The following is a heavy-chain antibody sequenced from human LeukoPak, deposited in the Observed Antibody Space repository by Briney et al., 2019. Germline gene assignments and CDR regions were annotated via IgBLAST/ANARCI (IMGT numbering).Heavy chain of an antibody. CDR3: AKDSTFHGSGSYYNPSTPHLDY. V-gene: IGHV3-23*01. J-gene: IGHJ4*02. D-gene: IGHD3-10*01. CDR1: GFTFSSYA. CDR2: ISGSGGST. Sequence: PGGSLRLSCVASGFTFSSYAMTWVRQAPGKGLEWVSAISGSGGSTYYADSVKGRFTISRDNSKNTLYLQMNSLRAEDTAVYNCAKDSTFHGSGSYYNPSTPHLDYWGQGTLVTVSS.